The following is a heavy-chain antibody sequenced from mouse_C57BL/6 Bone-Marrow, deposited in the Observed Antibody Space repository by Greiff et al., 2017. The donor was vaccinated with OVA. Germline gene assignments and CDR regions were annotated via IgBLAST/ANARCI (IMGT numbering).Heavy chain of an antibody. CDR1: GYTFTDYE. CDR2: IDPETGGT. V-gene: IGHV1-15*01. Sequence: VQLQQSGAELVRPGASVTLSCKASGYTFTDYEMHWVKQTPVHGLEWIGAIDPETGGTAYNQKFKGKAILTADKSSSTAYMELRSLTSEDSAVYYCTRFYYGSSYAFAYWGQGTLVTVSA. J-gene: IGHJ3*01. D-gene: IGHD1-1*01. CDR3: TRFYYGSSYAFAY.